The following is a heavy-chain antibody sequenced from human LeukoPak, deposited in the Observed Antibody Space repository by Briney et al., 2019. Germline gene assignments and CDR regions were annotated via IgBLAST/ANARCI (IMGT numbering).Heavy chain of an antibody. CDR2: ISGSGGST. Sequence: PGRSLRLSCAASGFTFSSYAMSWVRQAPGKGLEWVSGISGSGGSTYYADSVKGRFTISRDNSKNTLYLQMNSLRAEDTAVYYCARASDYSNYYYYMDVWGKGATVTVSS. V-gene: IGHV3-23*01. J-gene: IGHJ6*03. D-gene: IGHD4-11*01. CDR1: GFTFSSYA. CDR3: ARASDYSNYYYYMDV.